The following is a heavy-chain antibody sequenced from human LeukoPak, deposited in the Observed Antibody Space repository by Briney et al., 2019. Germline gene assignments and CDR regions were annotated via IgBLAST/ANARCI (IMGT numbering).Heavy chain of an antibody. CDR3: SRDRWHCRVNCDSVYYYSLDV. J-gene: IGHJ6*02. CDR1: GYTFTSYG. CDR2: INPGNGDT. V-gene: IGHV1-3*01. Sequence: ASVKVSCKASGYTFTSYGISWVRQAPGQRLEWLGWINPGNGDTRYSQKFQGRVTITGDTPATTVYMELNSLTAEDTAVYYCSRDRWHCRVNCDSVYYYSLDVWGQGTTVAVSS. D-gene: IGHD1-1*01.